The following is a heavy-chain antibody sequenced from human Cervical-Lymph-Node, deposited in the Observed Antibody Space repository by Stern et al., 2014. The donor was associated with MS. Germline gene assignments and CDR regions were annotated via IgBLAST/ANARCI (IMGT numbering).Heavy chain of an antibody. CDR3: ALRYCSGGSCYGGVFDY. Sequence: QVQLVQSGAEVKKPGSSVKVSCKASGGTFSSYAISWVRQAPGQGLEWMGGIIPIFGTANYAQKFQGRGTITADESTSTAYMELSSLISEDTAVYYCALRYCSGGSCYGGVFDYWGQGTLVTVSS. J-gene: IGHJ4*02. CDR2: IIPIFGTA. D-gene: IGHD2-15*01. V-gene: IGHV1-69*01. CDR1: GGTFSSYA.